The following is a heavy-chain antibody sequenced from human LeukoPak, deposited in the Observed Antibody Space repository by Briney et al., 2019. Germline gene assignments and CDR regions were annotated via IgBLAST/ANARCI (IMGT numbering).Heavy chain of an antibody. CDR2: TSYDGSNK. Sequence: GGSLRLSCAASGFPFSSYVMHWVRQAPDKGLEWVSFTSYDGSNKYFADSVKGRFTISRDNSKNTVSLQMNSLRAEDTAVYYCARDYATDTDMVWGQGTLVTVSS. D-gene: IGHD5-18*01. J-gene: IGHJ4*02. CDR3: ARDYATDTDMV. V-gene: IGHV3-30-3*01. CDR1: GFPFSSYV.